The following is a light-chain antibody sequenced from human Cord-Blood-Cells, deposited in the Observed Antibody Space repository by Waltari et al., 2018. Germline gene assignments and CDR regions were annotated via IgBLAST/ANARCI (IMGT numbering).Light chain of an antibody. CDR3: QQYDNLRVT. J-gene: IGKJ5*01. CDR2: DAS. V-gene: IGKV1-33*01. CDR1: QDISNY. Sequence: DIQMTQSPSSLSASVGDRVTITSQASQDISNYLNWYQQKPGKAPKLLIYDASNLETGVPSRFSGSGSGTDFTFTISSLQPEDIATYYCQQYDNLRVTFGQGTRLEIK.